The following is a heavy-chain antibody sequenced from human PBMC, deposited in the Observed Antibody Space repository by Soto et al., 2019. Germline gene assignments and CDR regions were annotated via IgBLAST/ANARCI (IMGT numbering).Heavy chain of an antibody. CDR2: INAGYGNT. V-gene: IGHV1-3*01. D-gene: IGHD7-27*01. Sequence: SLKVSCNASGYTFISYAMHWVRQAPGQRLEWMGWINAGYGNTKSSQKFQDRVTISRDTSASTAYMELTSLRSEDTAVYYCARDTGDGTFDFWGQGTLVTVSS. CDR1: GYTFISYA. J-gene: IGHJ4*02. CDR3: ARDTGDGTFDF.